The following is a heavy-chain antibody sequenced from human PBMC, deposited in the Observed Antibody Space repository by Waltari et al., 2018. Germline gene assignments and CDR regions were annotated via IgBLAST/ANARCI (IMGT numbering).Heavy chain of an antibody. CDR1: GFTFSSYT. J-gene: IGHJ4*02. CDR2: IHNGGETT. V-gene: IGHV3-23*01. Sequence: EVQLLESGGGLVQPGGSLRLSCAASGFTFSSYTMNWVRQATGQGLEWVSAIHNGGETTSYADSVKGRFTISRDNSKNTLYLQMNNLRAEDTAMYFCAKDSGVGGDDYWGQGTLVTVSS. CDR3: AKDSGVGGDDY. D-gene: IGHD3-3*01.